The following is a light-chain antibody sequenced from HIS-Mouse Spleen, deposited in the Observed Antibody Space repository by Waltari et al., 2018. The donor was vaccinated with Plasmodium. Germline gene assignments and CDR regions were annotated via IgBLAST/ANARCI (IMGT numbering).Light chain of an antibody. J-gene: IGLJ2*01. CDR2: EVS. CDR1: SSDVGGSTY. Sequence: QSALTKPHPAAGSPGPSVPIPCTGHSSDVGGSTYVPWYHQHPGQAPNLMSYEVSKRPSGVPDRFSGSKSGNTASLTVSGLQAEDEADYYCSSYAGSNNLVFGGGTKLTVL. CDR3: SSYAGSNNLV. V-gene: IGLV2-8*01.